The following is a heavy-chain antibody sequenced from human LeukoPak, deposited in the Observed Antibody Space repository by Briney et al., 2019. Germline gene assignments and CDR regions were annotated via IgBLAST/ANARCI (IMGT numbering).Heavy chain of an antibody. J-gene: IGHJ5*02. CDR1: GGSISSYY. D-gene: IGHD3-10*01. V-gene: IGHV4-4*07. CDR2: IYSSGS. Sequence: RPSETLSLTCTVSGGSISSYYLSWIRQPAGKGLEWIGRIYSSGSNYNPSLKSRVTISADTSTNQVSLTLSSVTAADTAVYYCARDSGTTGEVKFDPWGQGTLVTVSS. CDR3: ARDSGTTGEVKFDP.